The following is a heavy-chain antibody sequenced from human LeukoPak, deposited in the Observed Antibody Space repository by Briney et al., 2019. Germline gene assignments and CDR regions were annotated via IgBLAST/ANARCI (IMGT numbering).Heavy chain of an antibody. CDR3: AKDKTYYYDSSGYSPMDY. CDR1: GFTFSSYG. J-gene: IGHJ4*02. D-gene: IGHD3-22*01. V-gene: IGHV3-30*02. CDR2: IRYEGSNK. Sequence: GGSLRLSCAASGFTFSSYGMHWVRQAPGKGLEWVAFIRYEGSNKYYADSVKARFTISRDNSKNTLYLQMNSLRAEDTAVYYCAKDKTYYYDSSGYSPMDYWGQGTLVTVSS.